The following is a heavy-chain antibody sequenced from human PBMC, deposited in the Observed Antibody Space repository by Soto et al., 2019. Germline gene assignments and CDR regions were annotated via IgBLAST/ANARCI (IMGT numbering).Heavy chain of an antibody. CDR1: GGSFSGYY. J-gene: IGHJ6*02. V-gene: IGHV4-34*01. CDR3: ARDGRNGMDV. CDR2: INHSGST. Sequence: SETLSLTCAVYGGSFSGYYWSWIRQPPGKGLEWIGEINHSGSTYYNPSLKSRVTISVDRSKNQFSLKLSSVTAADTAVYYCARDGRNGMDVWGQGTTVTVSS. D-gene: IGHD2-8*01.